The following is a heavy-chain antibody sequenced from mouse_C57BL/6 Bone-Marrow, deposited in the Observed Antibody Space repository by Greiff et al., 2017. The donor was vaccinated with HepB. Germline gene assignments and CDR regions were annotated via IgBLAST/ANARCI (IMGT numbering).Heavy chain of an antibody. V-gene: IGHV5-16*02. J-gene: IGHJ1*03. Sequence: EVKLVESEGGLVQPGRSMKLSCTASGFTFSDYYMAWVRQVPEKGLEWVANINYDGSSTYYLDSLKSRFIISRDNAKNILYLQMSSLKSEDTVKEFWSRGKFVRYLDFDGWGKGTPVTGSS. CDR3: SRGKFVRYLDFDG. CDR1: GFTFSDYY. CDR2: INYDGSST.